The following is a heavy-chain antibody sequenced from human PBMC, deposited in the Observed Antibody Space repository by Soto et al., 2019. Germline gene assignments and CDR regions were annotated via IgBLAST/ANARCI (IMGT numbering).Heavy chain of an antibody. CDR3: VRLIGNSWLAF. CDR2: TYYRSKWYN. D-gene: IGHD3-22*01. J-gene: IGHJ4*02. V-gene: IGHV6-1*01. Sequence: QVQLQQSEPGLVKPSQTLSLTCAISGDSVSSSSVTWNWIRQSPSRGLEWLGRTYYRSKWYNDYAESVKXRXTXNXXTSKNQFSLHLNSVTPEDTAVYYCVRLIGNSWLAFWGQGTLVTVSS. CDR1: GDSVSSSSVT.